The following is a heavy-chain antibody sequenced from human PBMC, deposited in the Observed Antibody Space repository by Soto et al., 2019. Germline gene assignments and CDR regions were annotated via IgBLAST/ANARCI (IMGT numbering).Heavy chain of an antibody. V-gene: IGHV3-21*01. J-gene: IGHJ5*02. D-gene: IGHD6-13*01. Sequence: PGGSLRLSCAASGFTFRSFTMSWVRQAPGKGLEWVSTISSNSAYIYYTDALRGRFTISRDNAKNSLQLQMNSLRAEDTAVYYCTRDASRDSSARGWFDPWGPGTLVTVSS. CDR3: TRDASRDSSARGWFDP. CDR1: GFTFRSFT. CDR2: ISSNSAYI.